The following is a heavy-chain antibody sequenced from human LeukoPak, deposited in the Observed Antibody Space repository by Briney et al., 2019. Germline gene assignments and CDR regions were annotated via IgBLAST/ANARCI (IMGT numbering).Heavy chain of an antibody. CDR3: ARDKQWLIQDYHYGMDV. CDR1: GDSISSGSLY. V-gene: IGHV4-61*02. Sequence: SQTLSLTCTVSGDSISSGSLYWSWIRQPAGKGLEWIGRVHSSGTTNYNPALKSRVTLSLDTSKNQFSLKMSSVTAADTAVYYCARDKQWLIQDYHYGMDVWGQGTTVTVSS. J-gene: IGHJ6*02. CDR2: VHSSGTT. D-gene: IGHD6-19*01.